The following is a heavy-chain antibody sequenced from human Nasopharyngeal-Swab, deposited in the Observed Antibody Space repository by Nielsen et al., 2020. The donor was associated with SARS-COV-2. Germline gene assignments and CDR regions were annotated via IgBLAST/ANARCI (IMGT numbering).Heavy chain of an antibody. V-gene: IGHV3-30*18. J-gene: IGHJ4*02. CDR2: ISYDGSNK. CDR3: AKDFRNQQWLVDY. D-gene: IGHD6-19*01. Sequence: GESLKISCAASGFTFSSYGMHWVRQAPGKGLEWVAVISYDGSNKYYADSVKGRFTISRDNSKNTLYLQMNSLRAEDTAVYYCAKDFRNQQWLVDYWGQGTLVTVSS. CDR1: GFTFSSYG.